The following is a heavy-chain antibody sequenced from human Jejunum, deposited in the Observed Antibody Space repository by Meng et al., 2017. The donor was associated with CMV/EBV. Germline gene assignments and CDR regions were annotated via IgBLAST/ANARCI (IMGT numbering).Heavy chain of an antibody. D-gene: IGHD3-10*01. CDR1: GASLSTYY. V-gene: IGHV4-4*07. Sequence: QVHLPEARPGLVKPSETRSLTCTVSGASLSTYYWTWIRQPAGKGLEWIGHIYTGGATNYNPSLKSRVTMSVDTSKTQFFLRLNSVTAADTAVYFCARASGFRGAKFDYWGQGLLVTVSS. CDR3: ARASGFRGAKFDY. CDR2: IYTGGAT. J-gene: IGHJ4*02.